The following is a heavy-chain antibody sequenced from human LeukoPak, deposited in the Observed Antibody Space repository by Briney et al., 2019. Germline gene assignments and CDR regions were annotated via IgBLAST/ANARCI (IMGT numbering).Heavy chain of an antibody. CDR1: GFTFSTYA. Sequence: GGSLRLSCAASGFTFSTYAMSWVRQAPGKGLEWVSAISASTRSTYYADSVKGRFTISRDNSKNTLSLQMTGLRAEDTAVYFCARSTVMTAVVTPAFDSWGQGTLVTVSS. V-gene: IGHV3-23*01. D-gene: IGHD4-23*01. CDR3: ARSTVMTAVVTPAFDS. CDR2: ISASTRST. J-gene: IGHJ4*02.